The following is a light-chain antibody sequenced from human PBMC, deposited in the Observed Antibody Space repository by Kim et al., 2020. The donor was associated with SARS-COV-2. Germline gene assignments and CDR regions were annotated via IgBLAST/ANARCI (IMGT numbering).Light chain of an antibody. CDR3: QVWDSSDDHRVV. V-gene: IGLV3-21*04. Sequence: PGKTARITCGGTSIGSKGVHWYQQKPGQAPVLVISYDSVRPSGIPERFSGSNSGNTATVTISRVEAGDEANYYCQVWDSSDDHRVVFGGGTQLTVL. CDR1: SIGSKG. CDR2: YDS. J-gene: IGLJ2*01.